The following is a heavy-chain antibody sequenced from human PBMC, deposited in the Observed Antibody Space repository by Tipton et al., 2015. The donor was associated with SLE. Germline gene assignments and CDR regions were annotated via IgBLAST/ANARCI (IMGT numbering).Heavy chain of an antibody. CDR1: GFTFSSYG. CDR2: IYSGGST. J-gene: IGHJ3*02. D-gene: IGHD7-27*01. V-gene: IGHV3-53*04. CDR3: ARARLGTAFDI. Sequence: SLRLSCAASGFTFSSYGMHWVRQAPGKGLEWVSVIYSGGSTYYADSVKGRFTISRHNSKNTLYLQMNSLRAEDTAVYYCARARLGTAFDIWGQGTMVTVSS.